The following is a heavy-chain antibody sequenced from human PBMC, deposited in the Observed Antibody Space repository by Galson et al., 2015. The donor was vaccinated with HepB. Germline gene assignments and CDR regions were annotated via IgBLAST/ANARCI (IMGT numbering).Heavy chain of an antibody. Sequence: SLRLSCAASGFTFSSYSMNWVRQAPGKGLEWVSYISSSSSTIYYADSVKGRFTISRDNAKNSLYLQMNSLRAEDTAVYYCARDGFMVIDYWGQGTLVTVSS. D-gene: IGHD5-18*01. CDR3: ARDGFMVIDY. V-gene: IGHV3-48*01. CDR2: ISSSSSTI. CDR1: GFTFSSYS. J-gene: IGHJ4*02.